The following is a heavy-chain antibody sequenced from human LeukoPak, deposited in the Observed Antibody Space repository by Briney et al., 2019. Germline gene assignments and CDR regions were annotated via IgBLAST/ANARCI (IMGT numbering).Heavy chain of an antibody. J-gene: IGHJ4*02. CDR1: GGSISTYY. D-gene: IGHD6-13*01. CDR2: IYSTGST. Sequence: SETLSLTCTVTGGSISTYYWSWIRQPAGKGLEWIGRIYSTGSTNYNPSLKSRVTMSVDTSKNQFSLRLRSVTAADTAVYYCARQIASAGTAGFDFWGQGALVTVSS. V-gene: IGHV4-4*07. CDR3: ARQIASAGTAGFDF.